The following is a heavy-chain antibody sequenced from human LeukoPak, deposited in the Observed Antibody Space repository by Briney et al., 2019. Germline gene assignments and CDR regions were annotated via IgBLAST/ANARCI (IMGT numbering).Heavy chain of an antibody. Sequence: SETLSLTCAVYGGSFSGYYWRWIRQPPGKGLEWIGEINHSGSTNYNPSLKSRVTISVDTSKNQFSLKLSSVTAADTAVYYCSTQWLVSDAFDIWGQGTMVTVSS. J-gene: IGHJ3*02. CDR2: INHSGST. CDR1: GGSFSGYY. D-gene: IGHD6-19*01. CDR3: STQWLVSDAFDI. V-gene: IGHV4-34*01.